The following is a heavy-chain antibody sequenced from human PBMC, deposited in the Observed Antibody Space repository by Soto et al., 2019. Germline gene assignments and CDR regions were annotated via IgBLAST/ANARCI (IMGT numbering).Heavy chain of an antibody. D-gene: IGHD2-15*01. Sequence: SQTMSLTCAVFGGSFSGYYWTWIRQPQGTGLEWIGEINHSGSTNYNPSLKSRVTISVDTSKNQFSLKLTSVTAADTVVYYGAREKIVGLFDYWGKGTLVTVSS. CDR2: INHSGST. J-gene: IGHJ4*02. CDR3: AREKIVGLFDY. CDR1: GGSFSGYY. V-gene: IGHV4-34*01.